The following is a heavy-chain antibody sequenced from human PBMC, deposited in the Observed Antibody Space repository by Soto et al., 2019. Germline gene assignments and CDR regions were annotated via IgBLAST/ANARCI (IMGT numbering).Heavy chain of an antibody. CDR3: ARIPAGGCSGGSCPAPSYYYMDV. CDR1: GYTFTSYG. J-gene: IGHJ6*03. Sequence: ASVKVSCKASGYTFTSYGISWVRQAPGQGLEWMGWISAYNGNTNYAQKLQGRVTMTTDTSTSTAYMELRSLRSDDTDVYYCARIPAGGCSGGSCPAPSYYYMDVWGKGTTVTVSS. CDR2: ISAYNGNT. D-gene: IGHD2-15*01. V-gene: IGHV1-18*01.